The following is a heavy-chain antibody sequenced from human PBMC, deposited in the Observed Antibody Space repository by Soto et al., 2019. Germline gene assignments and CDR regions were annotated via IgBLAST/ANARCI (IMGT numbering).Heavy chain of an antibody. CDR2: IWYDGSNK. CDR3: ARETPTVPPHYDFWSQRGGLWFDP. V-gene: IGHV3-33*01. Sequence: PGGSLRLSCAASGFTFSSYGMHWVRQAPGKGLEWVAVIWYDGSNKYYADSVKGRFTISRDNSKNTLYLQMNSLRAEDTAVYYCARETPTVPPHYDFWSQRGGLWFDPWGQGTLVTVSS. D-gene: IGHD3-3*01. CDR1: GFTFSSYG. J-gene: IGHJ5*02.